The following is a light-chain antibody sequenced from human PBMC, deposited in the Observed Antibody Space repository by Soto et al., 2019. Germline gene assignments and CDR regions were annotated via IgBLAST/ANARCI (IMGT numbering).Light chain of an antibody. Sequence: QSVLTQPPSVSGAPGQRVTISCTGSSSNIGAGYDVHWYQQLPGTTPKFLIYGNTNRPSGVPDRFSGSKSGTSASLAITGLQAEDEADYYCQSYDSSLGHVVFGGGTKVTVL. CDR2: GNT. CDR3: QSYDSSLGHVV. V-gene: IGLV1-40*01. CDR1: SSNIGAGYD. J-gene: IGLJ2*01.